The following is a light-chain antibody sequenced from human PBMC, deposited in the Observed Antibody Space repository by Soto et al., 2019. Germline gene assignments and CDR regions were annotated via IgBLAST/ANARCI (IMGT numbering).Light chain of an antibody. CDR3: SSYTSRTSVV. CDR1: SSDVGRYNY. CDR2: EVS. Sequence: QSALTQPASVSGSPGQSITNSCTGTSSDVGRYNYVSWYQQYPGKAPKLIIFEVSIRPSGVSNRFSGSKSGTTASLTISGLQIEDEADYYCSSYTSRTSVVFGGGTKLTVL. J-gene: IGLJ2*01. V-gene: IGLV2-14*01.